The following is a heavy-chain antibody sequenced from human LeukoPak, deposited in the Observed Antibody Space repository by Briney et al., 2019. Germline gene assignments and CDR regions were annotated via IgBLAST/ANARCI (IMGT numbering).Heavy chain of an antibody. Sequence: GGSLRLSCAASGFTFSDYVMHWVRQAPGKGLEWVAVISYDGSNKYYADSVKGRFTISRDNSKNTLYLQMNSLRAEDTAVYYCARDFDGSGYYDYWGQGTLVTVSS. CDR1: GFTFSDYV. CDR3: ARDFDGSGYYDY. J-gene: IGHJ4*02. V-gene: IGHV3-30*01. D-gene: IGHD3-22*01. CDR2: ISYDGSNK.